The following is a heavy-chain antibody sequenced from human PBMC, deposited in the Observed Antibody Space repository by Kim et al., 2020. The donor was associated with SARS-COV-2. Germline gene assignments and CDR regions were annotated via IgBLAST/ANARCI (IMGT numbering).Heavy chain of an antibody. CDR2: INHSGST. Sequence: SETLSLTCAVYGGSFSGYYWSWIRQPPGKGLEWIGEINHSGSTNYNPSLKSRVTISVDTSKNQFSLKLSSVTAADTAVYYCARGKYSSSSGQVDYWGQGT. CDR1: GGSFSGYY. D-gene: IGHD6-6*01. J-gene: IGHJ4*02. CDR3: ARGKYSSSSGQVDY. V-gene: IGHV4-34*01.